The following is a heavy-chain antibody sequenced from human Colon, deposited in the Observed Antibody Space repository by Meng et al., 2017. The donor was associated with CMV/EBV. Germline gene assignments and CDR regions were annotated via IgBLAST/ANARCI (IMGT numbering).Heavy chain of an antibody. J-gene: IGHJ4*02. Sequence: TCAGYGGSFSSNYWGWIRQPPRKGLEWIGEIHHSGSTNYNPSLKSRVTISVDTSKNQFSLKLTSVTAADTAVYYCARGGGLAVTSFDYWGQGTLVTVSS. CDR3: ARGGGLAVTSFDY. V-gene: IGHV4-34*01. D-gene: IGHD4-23*01. CDR1: GGSFSSNY. CDR2: IHHSGST.